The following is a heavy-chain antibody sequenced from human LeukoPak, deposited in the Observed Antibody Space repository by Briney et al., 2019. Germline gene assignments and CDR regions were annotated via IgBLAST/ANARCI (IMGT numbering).Heavy chain of an antibody. CDR2: IRYDGSDK. D-gene: IGHD6-13*01. V-gene: IGHV3-30*02. CDR3: AKDKAAAGTIYFDV. CDR1: GFTFSTYA. J-gene: IGHJ6*03. Sequence: GGSLRLSCAASGFTFSTYAMHWVRQAPGKGLEWVAFIRYDGSDKYYAESVKGRFTISRDNSKNTLFLQMNSLRAEDTAVFHCAKDKAAAGTIYFDVWGKGTTVTVSS.